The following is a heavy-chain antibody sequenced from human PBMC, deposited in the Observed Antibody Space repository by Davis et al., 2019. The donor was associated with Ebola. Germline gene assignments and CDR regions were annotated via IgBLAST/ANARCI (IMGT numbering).Heavy chain of an antibody. V-gene: IGHV4-31*03. CDR1: GGSISSGGYY. Sequence: SETLSLTCTVSGGSISSGGYYWSWIRQHPGKGLEWIGYIYYSGSTYYNPSLKSRVTISVDTSKNQFSLKLSSVTAADTAVYYCANFYSSAYYYGMDVWGQGTTVTVSS. J-gene: IGHJ6*02. D-gene: IGHD4-11*01. CDR3: ANFYSSAYYYGMDV. CDR2: IYYSGST.